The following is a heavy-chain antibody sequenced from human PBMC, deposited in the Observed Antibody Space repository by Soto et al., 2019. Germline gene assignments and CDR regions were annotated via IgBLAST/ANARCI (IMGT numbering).Heavy chain of an antibody. J-gene: IGHJ4*02. CDR3: ARRSSSTKFDY. V-gene: IGHV4-59*08. CDR2: IYYSGSA. CDR1: GGSISVYY. D-gene: IGHD6-13*01. Sequence: PSDTLSLTCTVSGGSISVYYWSWIRQPPGKGLEWIGYIYYSGSANYNPSLKSRVTISVDTSKNQISLKLSSVTAADTAVYYCARRSSSTKFDYWGQGALVTVSS.